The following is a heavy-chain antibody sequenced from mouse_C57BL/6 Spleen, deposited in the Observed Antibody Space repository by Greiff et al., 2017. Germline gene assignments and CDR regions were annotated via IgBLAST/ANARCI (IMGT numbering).Heavy chain of an antibody. CDR3: ARSGWLLRYFDY. D-gene: IGHD2-3*01. V-gene: IGHV1-53*01. Sequence: QVQLQQPGTELVKPGASVKLSCKASGYTFTSYWMHWVKQRPGQGLAWIGNINPSNGGTNYNEKFKSKATLTVDKSSSTAYMQLSSLTSEDSAVYYCARSGWLLRYFDYWGQGTTRTVSS. CDR2: INPSNGGT. CDR1: GYTFTSYW. J-gene: IGHJ2*01.